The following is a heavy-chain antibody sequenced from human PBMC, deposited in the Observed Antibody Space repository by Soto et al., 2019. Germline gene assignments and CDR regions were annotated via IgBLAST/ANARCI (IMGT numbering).Heavy chain of an antibody. CDR2: IIPIFGTA. CDR3: ARYIAARQDVIYYYGMDV. J-gene: IGHJ6*02. CDR1: GGTFSSYA. D-gene: IGHD6-6*01. Sequence: QVQLVQSGAEVKKPGSSVKVSCKASGGTFSSYAISWVRQAPGQGLEWMGGIIPIFGTANYAQKFQGRVTIPGDXXTXTXXMELGSMRSEDTAVYYCARYIAARQDVIYYYGMDVWGQGTTVTVSS. V-gene: IGHV1-69*12.